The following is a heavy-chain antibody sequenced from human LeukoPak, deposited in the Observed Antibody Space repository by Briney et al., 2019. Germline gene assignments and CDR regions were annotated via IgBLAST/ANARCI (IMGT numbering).Heavy chain of an antibody. J-gene: IGHJ6*03. CDR1: GGSISSYY. CDR2: IYYSGST. CDR3: AREGGGYSYGYYYYYYMDV. D-gene: IGHD5-18*01. V-gene: IGHV4-59*01. Sequence: SETLSLTCTVSGGSISSYYWSWIRQPPGKGLEWIGYIYYSGSTNYNPSLKSRVTISVDTSKNQFSLKLSSVTAADTAVYYYAREGGGYSYGYYYYYYMDVWGKGTTVTVSS.